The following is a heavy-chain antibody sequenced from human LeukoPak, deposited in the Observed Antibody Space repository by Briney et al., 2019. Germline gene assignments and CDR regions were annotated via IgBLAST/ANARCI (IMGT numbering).Heavy chain of an antibody. Sequence: GGSLRLSCVASGFTFNNFAMSWVRQAPGKGLEWVSTLSGSGRGTNYADSVKGRFIISRDNSKNTLYLQMNSLRAEDTAVYYCAKLSYDSSGYCCDYWGQGTLVTVSS. V-gene: IGHV3-23*01. D-gene: IGHD3-22*01. CDR2: LSGSGRGT. CDR1: GFTFNNFA. CDR3: AKLSYDSSGYCCDY. J-gene: IGHJ4*02.